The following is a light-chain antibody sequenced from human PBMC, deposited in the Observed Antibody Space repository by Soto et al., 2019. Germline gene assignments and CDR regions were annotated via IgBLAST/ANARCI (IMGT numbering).Light chain of an antibody. CDR3: AAWDDSLNEV. V-gene: IGLV1-44*01. CDR1: SSNIGSNT. Sequence: QSVLTQPPSASGTPGQRVTISCSGSSSNIGSNTVNWYQQLPGTAPKLPIYSNNQRPSGVPDRFSGSKSGTSASLAISGLQSEDEADYYCAAWDDSLNEVFGTGTKVTVL. J-gene: IGLJ1*01. CDR2: SNN.